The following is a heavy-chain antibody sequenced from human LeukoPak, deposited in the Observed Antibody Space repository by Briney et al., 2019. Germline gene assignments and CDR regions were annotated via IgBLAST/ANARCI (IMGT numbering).Heavy chain of an antibody. Sequence: PGGSLRLSCAASGFTVSSNYMSWVRQAPGKGLEWVSVIYSGGSTYYADSVKGRFTISRDNSKNTLYLQMNSLRVEDTAVYYCAREASSGWFEASYYYYYMDVWGKGTTVTISS. CDR1: GFTVSSNY. CDR3: AREASSGWFEASYYYYYMDV. D-gene: IGHD6-19*01. V-gene: IGHV3-53*01. J-gene: IGHJ6*03. CDR2: IYSGGST.